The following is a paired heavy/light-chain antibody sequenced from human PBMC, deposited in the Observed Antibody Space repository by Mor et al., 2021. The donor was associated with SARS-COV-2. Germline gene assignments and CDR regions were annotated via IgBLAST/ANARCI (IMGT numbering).Light chain of an antibody. CDR2: KAS. V-gene: IGKV1-5*03. CDR3: QQYNSYLALT. CDR1: QSISSW. J-gene: IGKJ4*01. Sequence: DIQMTQSPSTLSASVGDRVTITCRASQSISSWLAWYQQKPGKAPKLLIYKASSLESGVPSRFSGSGSGTEFTLTISSLQPDDFATYYCQQYNSYLALTFGGGTKVEIK.
Heavy chain of an antibody. CDR3: ASWDRYYYDSSGKGYFQH. CDR2: ISSSGSTI. D-gene: IGHD3-22*01. CDR1: GFTFSDYY. J-gene: IGHJ1*01. Sequence: QVQLVESGGGLVKPGGSLRLSCAASGFTFSDYYMSWIRQAPGKGLEWVSYISSSGSTIYYADSVKGRFTISRDNAKNSLYLQMNSLRAEDTAVYYCASWDRYYYDSSGKGYFQHWGQGTLVTVSS. V-gene: IGHV3-11*01.